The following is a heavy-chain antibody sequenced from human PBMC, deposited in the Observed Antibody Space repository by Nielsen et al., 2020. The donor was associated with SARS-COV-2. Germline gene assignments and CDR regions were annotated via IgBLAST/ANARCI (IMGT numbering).Heavy chain of an antibody. V-gene: IGHV3-11*06. Sequence: GGSLRLSCAASGFTFSDYYMSWIRQAPGKGLEWVSYISSSSSYTNYADSVKGRFTISRDNSKNTLYLQMNSLRAEDTAVYYCAKVPDYGDYGLGAFDIWGQGTMVTVSS. CDR3: AKVPDYGDYGLGAFDI. J-gene: IGHJ3*02. CDR2: ISSSSSYT. CDR1: GFTFSDYY. D-gene: IGHD4-17*01.